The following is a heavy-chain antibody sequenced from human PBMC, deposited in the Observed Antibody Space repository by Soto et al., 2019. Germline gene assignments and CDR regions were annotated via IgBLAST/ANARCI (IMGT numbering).Heavy chain of an antibody. J-gene: IGHJ4*02. D-gene: IGHD6-6*01. Sequence: GESLKISCAASGFTFSSYAMHWVRQAPGKGLEWVAVISYDGSNKYYADSVKGRFTISRDNSKNTLYLQMNSLRAEDTAVYYCGREGGSSSDFDYWGQGTLVTVSS. CDR1: GFTFSSYA. CDR2: ISYDGSNK. CDR3: GREGGSSSDFDY. V-gene: IGHV3-30*04.